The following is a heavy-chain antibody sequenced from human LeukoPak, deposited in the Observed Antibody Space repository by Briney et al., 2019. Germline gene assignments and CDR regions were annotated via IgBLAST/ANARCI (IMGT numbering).Heavy chain of an antibody. J-gene: IGHJ5*02. D-gene: IGHD6-13*01. CDR2: FDPEDGET. CDR3: ASSPGYSSRVWFDP. V-gene: IGHV1-24*01. Sequence: ASVKVSCKVSGYTLTELSMHWVRQAPGKGLEWMGGFDPEDGETIYAQKFQGRVTMTEDTSTDTAYMELSSLRSEDTAVHDCASSPGYSSRVWFDPWGQGTLVTVSS. CDR1: GYTLTELS.